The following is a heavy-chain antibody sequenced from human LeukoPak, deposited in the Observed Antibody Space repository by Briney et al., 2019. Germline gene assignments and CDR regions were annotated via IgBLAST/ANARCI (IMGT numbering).Heavy chain of an antibody. CDR3: AKYSAIVAAASH. J-gene: IGHJ4*02. D-gene: IGHD6-13*01. CDR2: ISATGSTT. Sequence: HSGGSLRLSCAASGFTFSTYAMTWVRQAPGKGLESVSLISATGSTTYYAESVRGRFTISRDNSKNTLYLQMNSLRAEDTAVYYCAKYSAIVAAASHWGQGTLVTVSS. CDR1: GFTFSTYA. V-gene: IGHV3-23*01.